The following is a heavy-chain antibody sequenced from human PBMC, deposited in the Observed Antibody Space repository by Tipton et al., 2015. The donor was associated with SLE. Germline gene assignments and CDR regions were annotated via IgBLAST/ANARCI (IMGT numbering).Heavy chain of an antibody. CDR1: GGSISSYY. CDR3: AREGIVGATGGAFDI. Sequence: TLSLTCTVSGGSISSYYWSWIRQPAGKGLEWIGRICTSGSTNYNPSLKSRVTMSVDTSKNQFSLKLSSVTAADTAVYCCAREGIVGATGGAFDIWGQGTMVTVSS. D-gene: IGHD1-26*01. V-gene: IGHV4-4*07. J-gene: IGHJ3*02. CDR2: ICTSGST.